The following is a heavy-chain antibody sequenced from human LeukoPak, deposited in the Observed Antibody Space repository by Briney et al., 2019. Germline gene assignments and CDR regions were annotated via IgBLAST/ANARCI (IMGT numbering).Heavy chain of an antibody. J-gene: IGHJ4*02. CDR1: GYSFSNHW. V-gene: IGHV5-51*01. D-gene: IGHD3-16*01. Sequence: GESLKISCKGSGYSFSNHWIGWVRQMPGKGLEWMGVIYPGDSDTRYSPSFQGQVTMSVDKSIDTAFLQWSSLTASDSAIYYCARELFGSYGQLLSFDRWGPGTQVTVSS. CDR3: ARELFGSYGQLLSFDR. CDR2: IYPGDSDT.